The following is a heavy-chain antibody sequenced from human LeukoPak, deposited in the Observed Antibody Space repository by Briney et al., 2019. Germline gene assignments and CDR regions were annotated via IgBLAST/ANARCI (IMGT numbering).Heavy chain of an antibody. CDR2: LSGGGSSGVST. J-gene: IGHJ4*02. CDR1: GFTFSSYA. CDR3: ARRAGAYSHPYDY. D-gene: IGHD4/OR15-4a*01. Sequence: GGSLRLSCAASGFTFSSYAMTWVRQAPGKGLDWVSGLSGGGSSGVSTYYADSVKGRFTISRDNSKNTLYLQMNSLRAEDTAVYYCARRAGAYSHPYDYWGQGTLVTVSS. V-gene: IGHV3-23*01.